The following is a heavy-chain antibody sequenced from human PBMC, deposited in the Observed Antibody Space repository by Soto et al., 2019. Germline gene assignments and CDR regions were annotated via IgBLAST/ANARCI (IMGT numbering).Heavy chain of an antibody. V-gene: IGHV4-59*11. CDR3: ARDYGGNLLDY. CDR2: IYYSGST. CDR1: GGSISSHY. J-gene: IGHJ4*02. D-gene: IGHD4-17*01. Sequence: SETLCLTCTVSGGSISSHYGSWIRQPPGKGLEWIGYIYYSGSTNYNPSLKSRVTISVDTSKNQFSLKLSSVTAADTAVYYCARDYGGNLLDYWGQGTLVTVSS.